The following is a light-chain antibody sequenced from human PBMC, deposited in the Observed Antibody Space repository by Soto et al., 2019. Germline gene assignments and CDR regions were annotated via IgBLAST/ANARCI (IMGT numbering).Light chain of an antibody. J-gene: IGKJ1*01. CDR3: QQYGDSFWT. CDR2: GAS. CDR1: QSVSNSY. Sequence: EIVLTQSPGTLSLSPGERATLSCRANQSVSNSYLAWYQQKPGQAPRLLIYGASSRATGIPDRFSGSGSGTDFTLTISRLEPEDFAVYYCQQYGDSFWTFGQGTKVEIK. V-gene: IGKV3-20*01.